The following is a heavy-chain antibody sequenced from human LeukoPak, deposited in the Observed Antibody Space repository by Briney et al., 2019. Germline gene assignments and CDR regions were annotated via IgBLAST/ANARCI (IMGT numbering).Heavy chain of an antibody. CDR2: ISISEST. CDR3: ATERDRFYMDV. CDR1: GGFISSYY. Sequence: PSETLSLTCTASGGFISSYYWSWIRQPAGKGLEWIGRISISESTNYNPSLKSRVTILVDKSKNQFSLNLTSVTAADTAVYYCATERDRFYMDVWGKGTTVTVSS. J-gene: IGHJ6*03. D-gene: IGHD3-3*01. V-gene: IGHV4-4*07.